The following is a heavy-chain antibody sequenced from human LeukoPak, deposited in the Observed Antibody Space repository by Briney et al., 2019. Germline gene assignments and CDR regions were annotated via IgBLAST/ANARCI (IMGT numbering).Heavy chain of an antibody. CDR3: ALAGDYYGSGSYYNVFTFDY. CDR1: GFTFSSYS. CDR2: ISSSSSYI. Sequence: GGSLRLSCAASGFTFSSYSMNWVRQAPGKGLEWVSSISSSSSYIYYADSVKGRFTISRDNSKNTLYLQMNSLRAEDTAVYYCALAGDYYGSGSYYNVFTFDYWGQGTLVTVSS. D-gene: IGHD3-10*01. J-gene: IGHJ4*02. V-gene: IGHV3-21*04.